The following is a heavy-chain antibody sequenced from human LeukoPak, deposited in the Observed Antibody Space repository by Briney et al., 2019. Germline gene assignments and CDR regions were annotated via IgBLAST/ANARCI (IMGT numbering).Heavy chain of an antibody. J-gene: IGHJ4*02. Sequence: PGGSLRLSCAASGFTFSSYWMSWVRQAPGKGLEWVANIKQDGSEKYYVDSVKGRFTISRDNSKNTLYLQMNSLRAEDTAVYYCAKVQLEDLRLRLGELCFDYWGQGTLVTVSS. V-gene: IGHV3-7*03. CDR1: GFTFSSYW. CDR2: IKQDGSEK. D-gene: IGHD3-16*01. CDR3: AKVQLEDLRLRLGELCFDY.